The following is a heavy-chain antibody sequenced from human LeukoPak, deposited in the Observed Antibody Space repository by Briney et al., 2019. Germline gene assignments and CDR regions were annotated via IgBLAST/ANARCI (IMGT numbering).Heavy chain of an antibody. CDR3: ARGTEGIVVATSYFDY. Sequence: SETLSLTCTVSGVSISSYYWSWIRQPPGKELEWIGYLYYSGSTNYNPSLKSRVTTSVDTSKNQFSLKLNSVTAADTAVYYCARGTEGIVVATSYFDYWGQGTLVTVSS. J-gene: IGHJ4*02. CDR1: GVSISSYY. D-gene: IGHD3-22*01. V-gene: IGHV4-59*08. CDR2: LYYSGST.